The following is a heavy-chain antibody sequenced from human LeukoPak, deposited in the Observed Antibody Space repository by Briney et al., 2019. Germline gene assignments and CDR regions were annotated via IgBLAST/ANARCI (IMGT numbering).Heavy chain of an antibody. CDR2: ISSSGSTI. CDR3: ARADSYSSRWYPLYYYYFMDV. CDR1: GFTISDYY. V-gene: IGHV3-11*04. Sequence: GGSLRLSCAASGFTISDYYMSWIRQAPGKGLEWVSYISSSGSTIYYADSVKGRFTTSRDNAKNSLYLQMNSVRAEDTAVYYCARADSYSSRWYPLYYYYFMDVWGKGTTVTVSS. J-gene: IGHJ6*03. D-gene: IGHD6-13*01.